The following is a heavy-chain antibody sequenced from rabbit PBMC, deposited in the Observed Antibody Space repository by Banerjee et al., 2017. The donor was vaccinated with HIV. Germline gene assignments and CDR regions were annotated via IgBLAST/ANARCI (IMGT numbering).Heavy chain of an antibody. CDR2: MDAGSSGTT. J-gene: IGHJ4*01. D-gene: IGHD2-1*01. CDR1: GFTLSSSW. Sequence: QEQLEESGGDLVKPEGSLTLTCKASGFTLSSSWICWVRQAPGKGLEWIACMDAGSSGTTNCASWAKGRFTISKTPSTTVTLQRTSLTAADTATFFGARDGARKNRGDLNLGGPGTLVAAS. V-gene: IGHV1S45*01. CDR3: ARDGARKNRGDLNL.